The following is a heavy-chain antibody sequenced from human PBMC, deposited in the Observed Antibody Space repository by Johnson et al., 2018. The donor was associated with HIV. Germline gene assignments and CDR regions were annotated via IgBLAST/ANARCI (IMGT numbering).Heavy chain of an antibody. D-gene: IGHD2-2*01. Sequence: VQLVESGGGVVQPGRSLRLSCAASGFTFSTYAMYWVRQAPGKGLEWVAVISYDGSNKYYADSVKGRFTISRDNSKNTLYLQMNSLRGEDTAVYYCATERMVVPANAFDIWGQGTMVTVSS. CDR3: ATERMVVPANAFDI. J-gene: IGHJ3*02. V-gene: IGHV3-30-3*01. CDR1: GFTFSTYA. CDR2: ISYDGSNK.